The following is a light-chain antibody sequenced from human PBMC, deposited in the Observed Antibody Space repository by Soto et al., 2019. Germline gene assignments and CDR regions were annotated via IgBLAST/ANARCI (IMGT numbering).Light chain of an antibody. J-gene: IGLJ1*01. CDR3: ATWHDSFYV. CDR2: TNN. V-gene: IGLV1-44*01. Sequence: QSVLTQPPSASGTPGQRATVSFSGSTSDIGTNAVNWFQHLPGTAPKLLIYTNNQRPSGVPDRFSGSKSGTSASLAISGLQSEDEADYYCATWHDSFYVFGTGTKLTVL. CDR1: TSDIGTNA.